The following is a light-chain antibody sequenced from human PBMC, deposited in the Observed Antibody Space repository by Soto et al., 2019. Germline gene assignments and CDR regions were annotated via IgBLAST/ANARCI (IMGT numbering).Light chain of an antibody. CDR2: AAS. CDR1: QGISNY. Sequence: DIQMTQSPSSPSASVGDRVTITCRASQGISNYLAWYQQKPGKVPKLLIYAASTLQSGVPSRFSGSGSGTDFTLTISSLQPEDVATYYCQKYNSASWTFGQVTKADIK. V-gene: IGKV1-27*01. CDR3: QKYNSASWT. J-gene: IGKJ1*01.